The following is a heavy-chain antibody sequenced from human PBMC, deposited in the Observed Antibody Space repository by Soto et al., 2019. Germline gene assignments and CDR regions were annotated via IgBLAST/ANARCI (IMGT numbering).Heavy chain of an antibody. CDR1: GYIFVNYG. Sequence: QVQLVQSGDEVKKPGASVKVSCKASGYIFVNYGIAWVRQAPGQGLEWMGWISPYTGNTHSASKVQGRLTMTTDTSTSTADMDRGSLSSDDAGVYYCAMVDDYVAPNPQDVWGQGTTVTVSS. V-gene: IGHV1-18*01. CDR2: ISPYTGNT. CDR3: AMVDDYVAPNPQDV. J-gene: IGHJ6*02. D-gene: IGHD3-16*01.